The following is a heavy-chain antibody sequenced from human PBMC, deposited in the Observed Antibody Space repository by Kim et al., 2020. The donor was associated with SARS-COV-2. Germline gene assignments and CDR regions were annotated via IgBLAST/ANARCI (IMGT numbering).Heavy chain of an antibody. CDR2: VHSDGGGE. D-gene: IGHD2-8*02. CDR1: GFNFSPYG. J-gene: IGHJ4*02. Sequence: GGSLRLSCTTSGFNFSPYGLHWVRQAPGKALEWVAVVHSDGGGEQYADSVRGRFAVSRDNSMKTVSLQMNTLTPADTAVYYCAKDLFPHCPGTNCFADYWGQGTLVIVSS. CDR3: AKDLFPHCPGTNCFADY. V-gene: IGHV3-30*02.